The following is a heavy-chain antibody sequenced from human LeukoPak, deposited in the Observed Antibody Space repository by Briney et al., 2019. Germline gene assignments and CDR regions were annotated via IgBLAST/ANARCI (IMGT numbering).Heavy chain of an antibody. J-gene: IGHJ4*02. Sequence: SETLSLTCAVYGGSFSGYYWSWIRQPPGKGLEWIGEINHSGSTNYNPSLKSRVTISVDTSKNQFSLKLSSVTAADTAVYYCARSRSPYDSSGYFYWGRGTLVTVSS. CDR2: INHSGST. V-gene: IGHV4-34*01. CDR3: ARSRSPYDSSGYFY. CDR1: GGSFSGYY. D-gene: IGHD3-22*01.